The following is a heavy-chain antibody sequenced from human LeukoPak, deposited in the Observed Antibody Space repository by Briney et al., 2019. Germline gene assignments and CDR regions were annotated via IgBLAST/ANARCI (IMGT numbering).Heavy chain of an antibody. J-gene: IGHJ3*02. CDR3: ARELAAQDAFDI. CDR1: GGTFSSYA. CDR2: IIPIFGTA. Sequence: GASVKVSCKASGGTFSSYAISWVRQAPGQGLEWMGGIIPIFGTANYAQKFQGRVTITADESTSTAYMELSSLRSEDTAVYYCARELAAQDAFDIWGQGTMVTVSS. D-gene: IGHD6-13*01. V-gene: IGHV1-69*01.